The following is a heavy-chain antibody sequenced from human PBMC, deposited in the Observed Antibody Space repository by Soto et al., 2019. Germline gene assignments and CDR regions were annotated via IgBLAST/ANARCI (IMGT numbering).Heavy chain of an antibody. D-gene: IGHD5-18*01. Sequence: GGSLRLSCAASGFTFSSYAMSWVRQAPGKGLEWVSAISGSGGSTYYADSVKGRFTISRDNSKNTLYLQMNSLRAEDTAGYYCAKARRGYSYGGEEDYWGQGSLSTFSS. CDR2: ISGSGGST. V-gene: IGHV3-23*01. CDR1: GFTFSSYA. J-gene: IGHJ4*02. CDR3: AKARRGYSYGGEEDY.